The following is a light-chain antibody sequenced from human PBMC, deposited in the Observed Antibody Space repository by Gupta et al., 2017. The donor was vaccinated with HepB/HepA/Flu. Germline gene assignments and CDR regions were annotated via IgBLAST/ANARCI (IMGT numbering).Light chain of an antibody. V-gene: IGKV3-11*01. CDR1: QSVSSY. CDR2: DAS. Sequence: EIVLTQSPATLSLSPGERATLSCRASQSVSSYLAWYQQKPGQAPRLLIYDASNRDTGIPARFSGSGSGKDLTLTISNREQEDFAVYYCQQPSNWPPVTFGQGTPLDIK. CDR3: QQPSNWPPVT. J-gene: IGKJ5*01.